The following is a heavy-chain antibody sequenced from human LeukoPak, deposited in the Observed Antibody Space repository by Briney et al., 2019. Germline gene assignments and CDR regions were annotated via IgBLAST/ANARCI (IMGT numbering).Heavy chain of an antibody. J-gene: IGHJ5*02. CDR3: ARRHYGGNSDWFDP. CDR1: GGSITSNY. V-gene: IGHV4-59*08. CDR2: VYYSGTY. Sequence: SETLSLTCTVSGGSITSNYWSWIRQPPGKGLEWIGYVYYSGTYNYSPSLKSRVTISVDTSKNQFSLKLSSVPAADTAVYYCARRHYGGNSDWFDPWGQGTLVTVSS. D-gene: IGHD4-23*01.